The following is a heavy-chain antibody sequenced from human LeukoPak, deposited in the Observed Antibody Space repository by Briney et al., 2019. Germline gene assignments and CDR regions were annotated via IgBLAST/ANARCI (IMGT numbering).Heavy chain of an antibody. CDR3: ARDGEWELGFDY. J-gene: IGHJ4*02. CDR1: GYTFTSYG. CDR2: ISAYNGNT. D-gene: IGHD1-26*01. Sequence: ASVKVSCKASGYTFTSYGISWVRQAPGQGLEWMGWISAYNGNTNYAEKFQGRVTMTTDTSTSTAYIELRSLRSDDTAVYYCARDGEWELGFDYWGQGTLVTVSS. V-gene: IGHV1-18*01.